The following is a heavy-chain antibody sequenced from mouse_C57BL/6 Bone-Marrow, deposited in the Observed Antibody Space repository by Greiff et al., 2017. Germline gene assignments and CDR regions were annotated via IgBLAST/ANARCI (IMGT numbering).Heavy chain of an antibody. V-gene: IGHV1-26*01. CDR2: INPNNGGT. Sequence: VQLQQSGPELVKPGASVKISCKASGYTFTDYYMNWVKQSHGKSLEWIGDINPNNGGTSYNQKFKGKATLTVDKSSSTAYMELRSLTSEDSAVYYCARGGSSYGWYFDVWGTGTTVTVSS. J-gene: IGHJ1*03. CDR3: ARGGSSYGWYFDV. D-gene: IGHD1-1*01. CDR1: GYTFTDYY.